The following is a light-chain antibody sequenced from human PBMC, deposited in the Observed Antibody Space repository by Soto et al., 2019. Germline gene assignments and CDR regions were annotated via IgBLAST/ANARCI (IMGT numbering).Light chain of an antibody. CDR2: QAS. Sequence: DIPMTQSPSTLSASVGDRVIITCRASQSISGWLAWYQQKPGQAPNLLIYQASSLQSGVPSRFSGSGSGTEFTLTISHLQPDDFATYYCQQYSSYSSFTFGPGTRVDIK. CDR1: QSISGW. CDR3: QQYSSYSSFT. J-gene: IGKJ3*01. V-gene: IGKV1-5*03.